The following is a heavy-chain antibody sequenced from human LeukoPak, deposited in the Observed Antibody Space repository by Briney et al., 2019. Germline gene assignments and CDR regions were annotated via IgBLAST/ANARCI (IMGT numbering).Heavy chain of an antibody. V-gene: IGHV3-48*02. CDR3: ARDPDWLEY. Sequence: GGSLRLSCVASGFTFSSYSMNWVRQAPGKGLEWVAYISKSITRTHYADSVEGRFIISRDNAKNSVYLQMSSLREEDTAVYFCARDPDWLEYGGQGTLVTVSS. J-gene: IGHJ4*02. CDR2: ISKSITRT. CDR1: GFTFSSYS. D-gene: IGHD3/OR15-3a*01.